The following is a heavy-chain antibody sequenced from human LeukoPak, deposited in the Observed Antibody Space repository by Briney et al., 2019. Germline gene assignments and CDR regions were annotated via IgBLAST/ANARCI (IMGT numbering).Heavy chain of an antibody. Sequence: GGSLRLSCADSGFTFSSYAMSWVRQAPGKGLEWVSAISGSGGSTYYADSVKGRFTISRDNSKNTLYLQMNSLRAEDTAVYYCAKDYQHYYDSSGFFDYWGQGTLVTVSS. CDR1: GFTFSSYA. J-gene: IGHJ4*02. D-gene: IGHD3-22*01. CDR3: AKDYQHYYDSSGFFDY. V-gene: IGHV3-23*01. CDR2: ISGSGGST.